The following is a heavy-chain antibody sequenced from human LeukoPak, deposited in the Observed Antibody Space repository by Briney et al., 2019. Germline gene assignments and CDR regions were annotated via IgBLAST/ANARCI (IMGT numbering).Heavy chain of an antibody. V-gene: IGHV4-39*01. CDR3: ARLYCSGADCYSHQREY. D-gene: IGHD2-15*01. J-gene: IGHJ4*02. CDR1: SGSISSTNYS. CDR2: VSSGGSA. Sequence: SETVSLSCSFSSGSISSTNYSWGWIRQPPGKGLEWIGSVSSGGSAYYNPSLKGRVTLSVDTSNNQFSLKLNSVTAADTAVYYCARLYCSGADCYSHQREYWGGGTLAIVSS.